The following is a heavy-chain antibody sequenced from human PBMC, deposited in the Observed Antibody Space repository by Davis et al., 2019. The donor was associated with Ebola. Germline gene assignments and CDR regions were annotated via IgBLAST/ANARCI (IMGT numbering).Heavy chain of an antibody. D-gene: IGHD2-2*01. CDR1: GYTFTGYY. Sequence: AASVKVSCKASGYTFTGYYMHWVRQAPGQGLEWMGWINPNSGGTNYAQKFQGWVTMTRDTSISTAYMELSRLRSDDTAVYYCARERCSSTSCYSIFDYWGQGTLVTVSS. J-gene: IGHJ4*02. V-gene: IGHV1-2*04. CDR3: ARERCSSTSCYSIFDY. CDR2: INPNSGGT.